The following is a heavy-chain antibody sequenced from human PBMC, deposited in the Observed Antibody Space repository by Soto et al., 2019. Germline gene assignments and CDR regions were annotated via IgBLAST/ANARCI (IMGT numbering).Heavy chain of an antibody. Sequence: QVQLQQWGAGLLKPSETLSLTCAVYGGSFSGYYWSWIRQPPGKGLEWLREINHSGSTNYNPSLKXRXXTSVDTAKNPISLTLSSVTAADPAVYYCASGRPADWGKGTLVTVSS. CDR2: INHSGST. CDR1: GGSFSGYY. V-gene: IGHV4-34*01. J-gene: IGHJ4*02. CDR3: ASGRPAD.